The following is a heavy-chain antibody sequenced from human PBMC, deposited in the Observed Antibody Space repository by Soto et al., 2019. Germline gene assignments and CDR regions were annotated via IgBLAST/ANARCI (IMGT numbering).Heavy chain of an antibody. CDR2: ISPFNGHT. CDR3: AREPPRATAGLNYFDP. V-gene: IGHV1-18*01. D-gene: IGHD6-13*01. CDR1: GYTFINFG. J-gene: IGHJ5*02. Sequence: QVLLVQSGTEVKKPGASVKVSCKTSGYTFINFGIGWVRQAPGQGLEWMGWISPFNGHTHYAQKFQGRVSLTTDTSTSTAFLGLRSLTYDDTAVYYCAREPPRATAGLNYFDPWGQGTLVTVSS.